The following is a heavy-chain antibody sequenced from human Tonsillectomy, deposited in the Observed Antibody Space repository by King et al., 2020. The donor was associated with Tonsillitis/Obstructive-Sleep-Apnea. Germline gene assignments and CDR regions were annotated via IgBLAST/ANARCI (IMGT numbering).Heavy chain of an antibody. D-gene: IGHD2-2*01. J-gene: IGHJ4*02. V-gene: IGHV1-46*01. Sequence: VQLVESGADVKKPGASVKVSCKASGYTFIRYYMHWIRQAPGQGLEWMGIINPSDGITTYAQKFQGRVTMTRDTSTSTVYMELSSLRSDDTAMYYCAGDDVVGRHIDYWGQGTLVTVSS. CDR1: GYTFIRYY. CDR2: INPSDGIT. CDR3: AGDDVVGRHIDY.